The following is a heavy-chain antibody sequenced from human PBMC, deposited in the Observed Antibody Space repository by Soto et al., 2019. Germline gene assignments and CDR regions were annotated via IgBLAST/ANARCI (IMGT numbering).Heavy chain of an antibody. CDR3: ARDLRSGTYYDFWSGYGPFDY. CDR1: GFTFSSYS. V-gene: IGHV3-48*01. Sequence: QPGGSLRLSCAASGFTFSSYSMNWVRQAPGKGLEWVSYISSSSSTIYYADSVKGRFTISRDNAKNSLYLQMNSLRAEDTAVYYCARDLRSGTYYDFWSGYGPFDYWGQGPLVTVSS. J-gene: IGHJ4*02. CDR2: ISSSSSTI. D-gene: IGHD3-3*01.